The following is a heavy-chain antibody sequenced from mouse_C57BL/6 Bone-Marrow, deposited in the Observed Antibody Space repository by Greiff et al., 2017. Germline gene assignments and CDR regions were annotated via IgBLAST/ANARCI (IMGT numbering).Heavy chain of an antibody. J-gene: IGHJ1*03. Sequence: EVKLMESGGGLVQPGGSLSLSCAASGFTFTDYYMSWVRQPPGKALEWLGFIRNKANGYTTEYSASVKGRFTISRDNSQSILYLQMNALRAEDSATYYCARLGDGYYVRYFDVWGTGTTVTVSS. CDR2: IRNKANGYTT. CDR3: ARLGDGYYVRYFDV. CDR1: GFTFTDYY. V-gene: IGHV7-3*01. D-gene: IGHD2-3*01.